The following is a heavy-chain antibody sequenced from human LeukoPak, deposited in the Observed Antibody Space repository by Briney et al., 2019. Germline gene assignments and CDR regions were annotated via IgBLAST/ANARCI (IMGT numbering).Heavy chain of an antibody. CDR1: GGSISSGSDY. J-gene: IGHJ4*02. CDR2: IYYSGST. Sequence: SETLSLTCTVSGGSISSGSDYWRWIRQPPGKGLEWIGSIYYSGSTYYNPSLKSRVTISVDTSKNQFSLKLSSVTAADTAVYYCASVADDDYWGQGTLVTVSS. D-gene: IGHD5-12*01. CDR3: ASVADDDY. V-gene: IGHV4-30-4*08.